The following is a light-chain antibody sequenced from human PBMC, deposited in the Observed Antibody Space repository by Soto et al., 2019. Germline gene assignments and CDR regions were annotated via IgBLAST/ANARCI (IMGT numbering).Light chain of an antibody. J-gene: IGKJ1*01. V-gene: IGKV1-39*01. CDR2: AAS. CDR3: QQSFSSPWT. Sequence: DIQMTQSPSTLSGSVGDRVTITCRASQTISSWLAWYQQKPGKAPKLLIYAASTLQSGVPSRFSGTGSGAHFTLTISSLQPEDFATYYCQQSFSSPWTFGQGTKVDIK. CDR1: QTISSW.